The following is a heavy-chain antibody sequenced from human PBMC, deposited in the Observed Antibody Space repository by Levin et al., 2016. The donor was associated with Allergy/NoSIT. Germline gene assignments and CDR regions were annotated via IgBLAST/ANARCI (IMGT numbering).Heavy chain of an antibody. D-gene: IGHD3-3*01. CDR1: GGSISSGDYY. CDR3: ARGGKGIFPYYMDV. Sequence: SETLSLTCTVSGGSISSGDYYWSWIRQPPGKGLEWIGYIYYSGSTYYNPSLKSRVTISVDTSKNQFSLKLSSVTAADTAVYYCARGGKGIFPYYMDVWGKGTTVTVSS. CDR2: IYYSGST. J-gene: IGHJ6*03. V-gene: IGHV4-30-4*01.